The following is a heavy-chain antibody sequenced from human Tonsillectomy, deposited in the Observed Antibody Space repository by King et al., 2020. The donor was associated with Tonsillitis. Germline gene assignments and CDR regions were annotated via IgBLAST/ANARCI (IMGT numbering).Heavy chain of an antibody. CDR1: GGSIRSGSYY. Sequence: QLQESGPGLVKPSQTLSLTCTVSGGSIRSGSYYWSWIRQPAGKGLEWIGRIYTSGSTNYNPSLKSRVTVSVDTSQNQFSLKLSSMTAADTAVYYCAREGYSSSPYYYHYYMDVWGKGTTVTVSS. CDR3: AREGYSSSPYYYHYYMDV. CDR2: IYTSGST. D-gene: IGHD6-6*01. J-gene: IGHJ6*03. V-gene: IGHV4-61*02.